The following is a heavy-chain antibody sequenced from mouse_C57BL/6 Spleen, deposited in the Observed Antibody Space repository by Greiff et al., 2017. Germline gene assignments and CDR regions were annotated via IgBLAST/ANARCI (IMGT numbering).Heavy chain of an antibody. CDR1: GYAFTNYL. Sequence: LQESGAELVRPGTSVKVSCKASGYAFTNYLIEWVKQRPGQGLEWIGVINPGSGGTNYNEKFKGKATLTADKSSSTAYMQLSSLTSEDSAVYFCARREGDGYFDYWGQGTTLTVSS. CDR2: INPGSGGT. J-gene: IGHJ2*01. D-gene: IGHD2-3*01. V-gene: IGHV1-54*01. CDR3: ARREGDGYFDY.